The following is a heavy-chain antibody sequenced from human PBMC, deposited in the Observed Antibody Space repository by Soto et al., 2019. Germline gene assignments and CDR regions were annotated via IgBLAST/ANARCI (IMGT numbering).Heavy chain of an antibody. CDR2: IYYSGNT. J-gene: IGHJ4*02. CDR1: GGSISSSDSY. V-gene: IGHV4-30-4*01. D-gene: IGHD1-1*01. CDR3: ARELEGYNSPVF. Sequence: SETLSLTCTVSGGSISSSDSYWSWIRQPPGKGLEWIGYIYYSGNTYYNPSVKSRMTISVDTSKNQFSLNLSSVTAADTAVYYCARELEGYNSPVFWCQGTLVTVSS.